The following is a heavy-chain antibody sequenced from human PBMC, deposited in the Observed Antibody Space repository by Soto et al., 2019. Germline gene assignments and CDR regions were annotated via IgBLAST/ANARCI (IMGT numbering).Heavy chain of an antibody. V-gene: IGHV4-4*02. CDR2: LYHSGST. J-gene: IGHJ4*02. D-gene: IGHD3-10*01. Sequence: HVQLQESGPGLVKPSGTLSLTCAVSSGSISSSNWWSWVRQPPGKGLEWIGELYHSGSTTYNPSLKSRVSISVDKSKIPVSLKLISVTAADTVVYDCARARGCFRFGELLRWGEGTLVTVSS. CDR3: ARARGCFRFGELLR. CDR1: SGSISSSNW.